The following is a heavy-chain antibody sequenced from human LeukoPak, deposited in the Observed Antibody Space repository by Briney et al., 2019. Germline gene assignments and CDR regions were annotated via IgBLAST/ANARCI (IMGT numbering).Heavy chain of an antibody. J-gene: IGHJ4*02. CDR1: GYTFTSYG. CDR3: ARRYYDFWSGYSAPYYFDY. Sequence: ASVKVSCKASGYTFTSYGISWVRQAPGQGLEWMGWISAYNGNTNYAQKLQGRVTMTTDTSTSTAYMELRSLRSDDTAVYYCARRYYDFWSGYSAPYYFDYWGQGTLVTVSS. D-gene: IGHD3-3*01. V-gene: IGHV1-18*01. CDR2: ISAYNGNT.